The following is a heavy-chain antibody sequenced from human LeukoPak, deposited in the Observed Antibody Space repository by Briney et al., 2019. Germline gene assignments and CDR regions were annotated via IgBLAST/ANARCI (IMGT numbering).Heavy chain of an antibody. J-gene: IGHJ4*02. CDR3: ARGPWDC. V-gene: IGHV3-53*05. CDR2: IYNDGSI. CDR1: GFAVNRNY. Sequence: PGGSLRLSCAASGFAVNRNYMTWVRQAPGKGLEWVSVIYNDGSIFYADSLKGRFTISRDNAKNTVYLQMNSLRIEDTAVYYCARGPWDCWGQGTLVTVSS.